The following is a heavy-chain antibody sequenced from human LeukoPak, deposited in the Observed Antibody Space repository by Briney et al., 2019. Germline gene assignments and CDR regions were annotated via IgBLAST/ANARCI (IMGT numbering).Heavy chain of an antibody. V-gene: IGHV4-61*01. J-gene: IGHJ4*02. CDR3: ARGHSSGRIIDY. D-gene: IGHD3-22*01. CDR1: GGSVSSGSYY. CDR2: IYYSGST. Sequence: PSETLSLTCTVSGGSVSSGSYYWSWIRQPPGKGLEWIGYIYYSGSTNYNPSLKSRATISVDTSKNQVSLKLTSVTAADTAVYYCARGHSSGRIIDYWGQGTLVTVSS.